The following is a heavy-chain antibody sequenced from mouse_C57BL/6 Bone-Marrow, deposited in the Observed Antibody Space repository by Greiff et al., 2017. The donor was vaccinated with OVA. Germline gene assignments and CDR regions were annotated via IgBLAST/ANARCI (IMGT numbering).Heavy chain of an antibody. J-gene: IGHJ3*01. CDR3: VYGSSYSWFAY. CDR1: GYTFTSYW. D-gene: IGHD1-1*01. V-gene: IGHV1-55*01. Sequence: QVQLQQSGAELVKPGASVKMSCKASGYTFTSYWITWVKQRPGQGLEWIGDIYPGSGSTNYNEKFKSKATLTADTSSSPAYMQLSSLTSEDSAVYYCVYGSSYSWFAYWGQGTLVTVSA. CDR2: IYPGSGST.